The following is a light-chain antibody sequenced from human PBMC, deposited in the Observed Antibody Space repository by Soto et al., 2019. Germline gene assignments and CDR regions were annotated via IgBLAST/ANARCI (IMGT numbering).Light chain of an antibody. CDR3: QQSYSTLWT. CDR2: AAS. CDR1: QSISSY. V-gene: IGKV1-39*01. J-gene: IGKJ5*01. Sequence: IQMTQSPSSLSASVGDRFTITFLSSQSISSYLNWYPQKPGKAPKLLIYAASSLQSGVPSRFSGSGYGTDFTLTISSLRPEDFATYYCQQSYSTLWTFGQVARLEI.